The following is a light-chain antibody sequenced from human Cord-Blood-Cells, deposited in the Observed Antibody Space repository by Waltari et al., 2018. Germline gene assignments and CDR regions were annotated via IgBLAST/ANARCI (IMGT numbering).Light chain of an antibody. J-gene: IGKJ1*01. V-gene: IGKV3-20*01. Sequence: EIVLTQSAGNSSSSPGERATLCCRASQNVSSSYFAWYQQKPGQAPRLLIYGASRRATGIPDRFSGSGSGTDFTLTISRLEPEDFAVYYCQQYGSSPPWTFGQGTKVEIK. CDR2: GAS. CDR1: QNVSSSY. CDR3: QQYGSSPPWT.